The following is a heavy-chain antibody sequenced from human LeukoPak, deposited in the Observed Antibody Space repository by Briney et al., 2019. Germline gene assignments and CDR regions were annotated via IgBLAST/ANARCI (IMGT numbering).Heavy chain of an antibody. Sequence: GGSLRLSCAASGFTFSSYWMSWVRQAPGKGLEWVANIKQDGSEKYYVDSVKGRFTISRDNAKNSLYLQMNSLRAEDTAVYHCARDGAQVVVAAIEDYSDYWGQGTLVTVSS. CDR2: IKQDGSEK. CDR3: ARDGAQVVVAAIEDYSDY. J-gene: IGHJ4*02. V-gene: IGHV3-7*01. CDR1: GFTFSSYW. D-gene: IGHD2-15*01.